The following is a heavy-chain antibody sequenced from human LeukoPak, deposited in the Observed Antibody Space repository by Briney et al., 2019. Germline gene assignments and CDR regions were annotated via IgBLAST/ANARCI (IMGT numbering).Heavy chain of an antibody. CDR3: ARGSRGRELGFDY. D-gene: IGHD7-27*01. V-gene: IGHV3-53*01. CDR1: GFTVSSNY. J-gene: IGHJ4*02. CDR2: IYSGGST. Sequence: PGGSLRLSCAASGFTVSSNYMSWVRQAPGRGLEWVSVIYSGGSTYYADSVKGRFTISRDNSKNTLYLQMNSLRAEDTAVYYCARGSRGRELGFDYWGQGTLVTVSS.